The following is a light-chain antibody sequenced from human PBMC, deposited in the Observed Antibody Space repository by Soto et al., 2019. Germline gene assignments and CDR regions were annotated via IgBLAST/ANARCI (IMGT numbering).Light chain of an antibody. V-gene: IGLV2-23*02. CDR2: ATT. CDR1: SSDVGNYNL. CDR3: CSYAGSITFT. Sequence: QAALTQPASVSGSPGQSITISCTGTSSDVGNYNLVSWYQQHPGKAPKLIIYATTKRPSGVSNRYSGSKSGNTASLTISGLQAEDEANYYCCSYAGSITFTFGGGTKLTVL. J-gene: IGLJ2*01.